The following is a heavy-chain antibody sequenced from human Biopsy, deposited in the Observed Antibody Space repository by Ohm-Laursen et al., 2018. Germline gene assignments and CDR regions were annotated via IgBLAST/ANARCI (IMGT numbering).Heavy chain of an antibody. Sequence: GTLSLTCTVSGGSISSYYWSWIRQPPGKGLEWIGNIYYSGITNYNPSLKSRVSTSVDTSKNQFSLKLSSVTAADTAVYYCARHGDFYYDSNIVIGALDIWGQGTMVTVSS. CDR3: ARHGDFYYDSNIVIGALDI. V-gene: IGHV4-59*08. J-gene: IGHJ3*02. CDR1: GGSISSYY. CDR2: IYYSGIT. D-gene: IGHD3-22*01.